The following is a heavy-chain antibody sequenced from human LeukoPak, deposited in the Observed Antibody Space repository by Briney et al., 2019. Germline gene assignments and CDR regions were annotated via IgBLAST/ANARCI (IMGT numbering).Heavy chain of an antibody. CDR1: GFTFSSYS. CDR3: ARDNYDYVWGSYRNENYFDY. J-gene: IGHJ4*02. D-gene: IGHD3-16*02. CDR2: ISSSSSYI. V-gene: IGHV3-21*01. Sequence: GGSLRLSCAASGFTFSSYSMNWVRQAPGKGREWVSSISSSSSYIYYADSVKGRFTISRDNAKNSLYLQMNSLRAEDTAVYYCARDNYDYVWGSYRNENYFDYWGQGTLVTVSS.